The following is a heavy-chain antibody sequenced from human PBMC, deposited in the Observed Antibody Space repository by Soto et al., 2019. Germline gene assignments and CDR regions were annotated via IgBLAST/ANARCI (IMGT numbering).Heavy chain of an antibody. Sequence: AAVKVSCKASGYTFTRYGISGVRQAPGQGLEWMGWISAYNGNTNYAQKLQGRVTMTTDTSTSTAYMELRSLRSDDTAVYYCARDPRSYYYDSSGSVVDYWGQGTLVTVSS. J-gene: IGHJ4*02. CDR2: ISAYNGNT. D-gene: IGHD3-22*01. CDR1: GYTFTRYG. CDR3: ARDPRSYYYDSSGSVVDY. V-gene: IGHV1-18*01.